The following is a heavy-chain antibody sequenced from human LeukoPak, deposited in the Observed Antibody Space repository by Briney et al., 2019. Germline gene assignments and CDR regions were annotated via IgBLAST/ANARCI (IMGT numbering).Heavy chain of an antibody. Sequence: PSETLSLTCAVYGGSFSGYYWSWIRQPPGKGLEWIEEINHSGSTNYNPSLKSRVTISVDTSKNQFSLKLSSVTAADTAVYYCAREWSHYYYYMDVWGKGTTVTVSS. D-gene: IGHD2-8*01. J-gene: IGHJ6*03. CDR3: AREWSHYYYYMDV. CDR1: GGSFSGYY. CDR2: INHSGST. V-gene: IGHV4-34*01.